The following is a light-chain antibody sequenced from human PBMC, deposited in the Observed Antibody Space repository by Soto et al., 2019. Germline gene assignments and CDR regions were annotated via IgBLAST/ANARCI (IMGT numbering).Light chain of an antibody. Sequence: QSALTQPASVSGSPGQSITISCTGTVSDIGGYYYVSWYKHHPGKAPQLLIYGVTNRPSGVSSRFSGSKSGNTASLTISGLQAEDEADYYCSSYVSSSTVVFGGGTKLTVL. V-gene: IGLV2-14*01. CDR3: SSYVSSSTVV. CDR1: VSDIGGYYY. J-gene: IGLJ3*02. CDR2: GVT.